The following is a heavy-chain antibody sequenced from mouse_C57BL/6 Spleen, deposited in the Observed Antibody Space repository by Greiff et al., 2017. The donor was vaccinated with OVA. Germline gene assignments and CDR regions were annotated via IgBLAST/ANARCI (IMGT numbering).Heavy chain of an antibody. Sequence: ESGPGLVKPSQSLSLTCSVTGYSITSGYYWNWIRQFPGNKLEWMGYISYDGSNNYNPSLKNRISITRDTSKNQFFLKLNSVTTEDTATYYCARVVTTVVAPFDYWGQGTTLTVSS. D-gene: IGHD1-1*01. CDR3: ARVVTTVVAPFDY. CDR1: GYSITSGYY. V-gene: IGHV3-6*01. J-gene: IGHJ2*01. CDR2: ISYDGSN.